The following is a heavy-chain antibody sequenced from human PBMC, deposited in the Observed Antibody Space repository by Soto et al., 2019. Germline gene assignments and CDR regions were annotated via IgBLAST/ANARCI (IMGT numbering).Heavy chain of an antibody. CDR3: AREPPADAFDI. CDR2: IYPLVGAA. J-gene: IGHJ3*02. V-gene: IGHV1-69*08. CDR1: GVTFGRFA. Sequence: QVQLVQSGAEVKTPGSSVKVSCKASGVTFGRFAITWVRQAPGQRLEWMGRIYPLVGAADYAQRFQDRVTITADKSTITAYMELNSLKSDDTAVYYCAREPPADAFDIWGQGTLVTVSS.